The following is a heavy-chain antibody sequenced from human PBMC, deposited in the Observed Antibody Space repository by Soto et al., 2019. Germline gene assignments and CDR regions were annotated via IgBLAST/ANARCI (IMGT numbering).Heavy chain of an antibody. J-gene: IGHJ6*02. CDR1: GGTFSSYA. Sequence: SVKVSCKASGGTFSSYAISWVRQAPGQGLEWMGGIIPIFGTANYAQKFQGRVTITADKSTSTAYMELSSLRSEDTAVYYCARLGSVDTAMAMSAEWPPSPNYYYYGMDVWGQGTTVTVSS. D-gene: IGHD5-18*01. CDR3: ARLGSVDTAMAMSAEWPPSPNYYYYGMDV. CDR2: IIPIFGTA. V-gene: IGHV1-69*06.